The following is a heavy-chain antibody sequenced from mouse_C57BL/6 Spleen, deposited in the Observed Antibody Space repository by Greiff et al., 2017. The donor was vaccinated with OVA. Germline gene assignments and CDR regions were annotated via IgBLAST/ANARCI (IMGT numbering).Heavy chain of an antibody. CDR3: ATTAFYYFDY. Sequence: QVQLKQPGAELVKPGASVKLSCKASGYTFTSYWMHWVKQRPGQGLEWIGMIHPNSGSTNYNEKFKSKATLTVDKSSSTAYMQLSSLTSEDSAVYYCATTAFYYFDYWGQGTTLTVSS. CDR2: IHPNSGST. CDR1: GYTFTSYW. D-gene: IGHD1-2*01. J-gene: IGHJ2*01. V-gene: IGHV1-64*01.